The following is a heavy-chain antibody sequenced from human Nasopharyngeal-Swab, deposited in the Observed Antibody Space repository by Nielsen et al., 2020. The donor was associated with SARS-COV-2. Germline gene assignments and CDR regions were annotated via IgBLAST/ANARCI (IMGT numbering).Heavy chain of an antibody. Sequence: ESLKISCTVSGGSVSSDIYSWSWIRQPPGKGLEWIGYIYYSGSTNYNPSLKSRVTISVDTSKNQFSLKLSSVTAADTAVYYCARGIFGVPLEVYNWFDPWGQGTLVTVSS. CDR3: ARGIFGVPLEVYNWFDP. J-gene: IGHJ5*02. CDR1: GGSVSSDIYS. CDR2: IYYSGST. V-gene: IGHV4-61*01. D-gene: IGHD3-3*01.